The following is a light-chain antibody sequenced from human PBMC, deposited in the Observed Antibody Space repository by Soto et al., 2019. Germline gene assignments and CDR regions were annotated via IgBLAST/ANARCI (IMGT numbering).Light chain of an antibody. J-gene: IGLJ1*01. V-gene: IGLV2-8*01. CDR1: SSDVGAYIF. CDR2: DVN. Sequence: QSALTQPPSASGSPGQSVTISCTGTSSDVGAYIFVSWYQQHPGKAPKLMVYDVNRWPPGVPDRFFGSKSGNTASLTVPGLQDEDEDDYYCVSFEGGTHVFGNGTKVTVL. CDR3: VSFEGGTHV.